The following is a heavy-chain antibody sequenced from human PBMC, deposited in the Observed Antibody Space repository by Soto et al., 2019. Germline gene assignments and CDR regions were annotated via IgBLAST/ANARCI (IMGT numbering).Heavy chain of an antibody. CDR3: AHTTGSSGGAIMDY. CDR2: IFWNDDK. V-gene: IGHV2-5*01. CDR1: GFSLSTIGVG. Sequence: QITLKESGPTQVKPTQTLTLTCTVSGFSLSTIGVGVGWIRQPPGKALEWLALIFWNDDKRYSPSLRTRLTITKDTSKNQVVLTMTNMDPVDTATYYCAHTTGSSGGAIMDYWGQGTLVTVSS. J-gene: IGHJ4*02. D-gene: IGHD6-19*01.